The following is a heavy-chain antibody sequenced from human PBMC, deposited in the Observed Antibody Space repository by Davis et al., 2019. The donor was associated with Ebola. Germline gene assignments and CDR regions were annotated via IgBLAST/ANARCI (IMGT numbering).Heavy chain of an antibody. D-gene: IGHD6-19*01. CDR3: ATTQWPREFDN. Sequence: GESLKISCAASGFTVSSNHMSWVRQAPGKGLEWVSVIYDQSTAYADAVRGRFIISRDKSNNTLYLEMSSLRVDDTAVYYCATTQWPREFDNWGQGTLVTVSS. CDR1: GFTVSSNH. J-gene: IGHJ4*02. CDR2: IYDQST. V-gene: IGHV3-53*05.